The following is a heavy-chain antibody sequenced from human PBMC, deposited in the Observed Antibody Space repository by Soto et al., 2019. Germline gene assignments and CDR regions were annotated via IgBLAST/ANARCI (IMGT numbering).Heavy chain of an antibody. V-gene: IGHV1-69*01. D-gene: IGHD2-15*01. CDR2: IIPIFGTA. CDR1: GGPFSSYA. Sequence: QVQLVQSGAEVKKPGSSVKVSCKASGGPFSSYAISWVRQAPGQGLEWMGGIIPIFGTANYAQKFQGRVTITADESTSTAYMELSSLRSEDTAVYYCAREWVVVVSPYYYYGMDVWGQGTTVTVSS. J-gene: IGHJ6*02. CDR3: AREWVVVVSPYYYYGMDV.